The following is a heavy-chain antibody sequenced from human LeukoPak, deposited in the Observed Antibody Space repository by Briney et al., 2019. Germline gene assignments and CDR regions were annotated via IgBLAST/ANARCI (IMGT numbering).Heavy chain of an antibody. Sequence: PGGSLRLSCSASRFTFSSYDMHWTRQAPGKGHARVAVISYDGSNKYYADSVKGRFTISRDNSKNTLYLQMNSLRAEDTAVYYCAKDPGGNSVSLDYWGQGTLVTVSS. D-gene: IGHD4-23*01. CDR3: AKDPGGNSVSLDY. V-gene: IGHV3-30*18. CDR1: RFTFSSYD. J-gene: IGHJ4*02. CDR2: ISYDGSNK.